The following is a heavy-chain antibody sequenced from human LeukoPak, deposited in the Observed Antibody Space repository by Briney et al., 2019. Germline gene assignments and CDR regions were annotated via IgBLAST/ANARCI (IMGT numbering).Heavy chain of an antibody. CDR3: ARAGRIAAAGELPWFDP. D-gene: IGHD6-13*01. J-gene: IGHJ5*02. CDR2: MNPNSGNT. CDR1: GYTFTSYY. V-gene: IGHV1-8*02. Sequence: ASVKVSCKASGYTFTSYYIYWVRQAPGQGLEWMGWMNPNSGNTGYAQKFQGRVTMTRNTSISTAYMELSSLRSEDTAVYYCARAGRIAAAGELPWFDPWGQGTLVTVSS.